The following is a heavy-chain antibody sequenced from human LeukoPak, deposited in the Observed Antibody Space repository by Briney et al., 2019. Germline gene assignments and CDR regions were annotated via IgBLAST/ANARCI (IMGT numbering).Heavy chain of an antibody. CDR3: ARNASSGFFND. CDR2: IHHSGNRFESGST. V-gene: IGHV4-38-2*02. D-gene: IGHD6-25*01. Sequence: SETLSLTCTVSGFSIINTHYWGWIRQSPGKGLEWIGSIHHSGNRFESGSTHYNPSLRSRVVVSADTSKNQFSLTLKSVTAADTAVYFCARNASSGFFNDWGQGILVTVSS. J-gene: IGHJ1*01. CDR1: GFSIINTHY.